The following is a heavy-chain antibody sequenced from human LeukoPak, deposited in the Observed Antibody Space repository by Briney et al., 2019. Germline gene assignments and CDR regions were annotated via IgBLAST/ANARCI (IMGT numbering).Heavy chain of an antibody. CDR2: ISSSSSYI. CDR3: ARDRSPGNGYCSGGSCSTTFQH. CDR1: GFTFSSYS. V-gene: IGHV3-21*01. D-gene: IGHD2-15*01. Sequence: PGGSLRLSCAASGFTFSSYSMNWVRQAPGKGLEWVSSISSSSSYIYYADSVKGRFTISRDNAKNSLYLQMNSLRAEDTAVYYCARDRSPGNGYCSGGSCSTTFQHWGQGTLVTVSS. J-gene: IGHJ1*01.